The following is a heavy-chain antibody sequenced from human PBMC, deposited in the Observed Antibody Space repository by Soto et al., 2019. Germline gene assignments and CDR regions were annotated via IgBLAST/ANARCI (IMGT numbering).Heavy chain of an antibody. J-gene: IGHJ5*02. CDR2: IYHTGNA. CDR3: ARDYFDSSDYTTNWFDP. V-gene: IGHV4-39*01. CDR1: GDSISNSRFY. D-gene: IGHD3-22*01. Sequence: PSETLSLTCSVSGDSISNSRFYWAWIRQNPGEGLEWIGSIYHTGNAYYNPSLKSRVTIFVDTSKNQFSLKLTSVTAADTALYYCARDYFDSSDYTTNWFDPWGQGTLVTVSS.